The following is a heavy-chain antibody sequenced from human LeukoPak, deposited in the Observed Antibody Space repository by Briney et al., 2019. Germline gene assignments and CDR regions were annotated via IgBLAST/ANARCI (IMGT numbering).Heavy chain of an antibody. Sequence: PGGSLRLSCAASGFTFSSYSMNWVRQAPGKGLEWVSYISSSSSTIYYADSVKGRFTISRDNAKNSLYLQMNSLRAEDTAVYYCARDGYSYGPNWFDPWGQGTLVTVSS. J-gene: IGHJ5*02. CDR3: ARDGYSYGPNWFDP. D-gene: IGHD5-18*01. CDR2: ISSSSSTI. CDR1: GFTFSSYS. V-gene: IGHV3-48*01.